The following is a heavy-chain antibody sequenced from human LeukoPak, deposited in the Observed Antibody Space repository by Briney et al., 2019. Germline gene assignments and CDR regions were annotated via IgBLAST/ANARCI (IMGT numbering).Heavy chain of an antibody. J-gene: IGHJ4*02. V-gene: IGHV4-4*02. D-gene: IGHD6-6*01. CDR1: GGSISSSNW. Sequence: SGTLSLTCAVSGGSISSSNWWSWVSQPPGKRLEWIGEIYHSGSTNYNPSLKSRVTISVDTSKNQFSLKLSSVTAADTAVYYCATRDYSSSYFFDYWGQGTLVTVSS. CDR3: ATRDYSSSYFFDY. CDR2: IYHSGST.